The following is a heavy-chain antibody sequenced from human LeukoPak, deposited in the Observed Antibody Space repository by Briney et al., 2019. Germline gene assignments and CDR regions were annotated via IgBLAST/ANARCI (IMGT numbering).Heavy chain of an antibody. V-gene: IGHV1-2*02. Sequence: ASVKVSCKASGYTFTGYYMHWVRQAPGQGLEWMGWINPNSGGTNYAQKFQGRVTMTRDTSISTAYMELSRLRSDDTAVYYCARGQSYDSSGHYPLLPWGQGTLVTVSS. CDR2: INPNSGGT. CDR1: GYTFTGYY. CDR3: ARGQSYDSSGHYPLLP. D-gene: IGHD3-22*01. J-gene: IGHJ4*02.